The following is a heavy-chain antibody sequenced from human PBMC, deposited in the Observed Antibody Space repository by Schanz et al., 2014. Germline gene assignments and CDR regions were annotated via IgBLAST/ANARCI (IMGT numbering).Heavy chain of an antibody. D-gene: IGHD2-15*01. CDR3: ARLDPYCRSGTCARAFDF. CDR1: GFAVDNYY. Sequence: EVQLVASGGGLVQPGGSLRLSCAASGFAVDNYYMSCVRQAPGRGLEWVSIIFTDGRTYYADSVKGRFTISRDSSKNTLFLQMNSLRTESTAVYYCARLDPYCRSGTCARAFDFWGQGTLVTVSS. CDR2: IFTDGRT. J-gene: IGHJ4*02. V-gene: IGHV3-66*02.